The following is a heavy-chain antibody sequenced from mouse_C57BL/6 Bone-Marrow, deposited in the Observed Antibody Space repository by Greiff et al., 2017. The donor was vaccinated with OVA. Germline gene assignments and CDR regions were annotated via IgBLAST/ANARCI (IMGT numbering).Heavy chain of an antibody. Sequence: VKLVESGPGLVQPSQSLSITCTVSGFSLTSYGVHWVRQSPGKGLEWLGVIWSGGSTDYNAAFISRLSISKDNSKSQVFFKMNSLQADDTAIYYCAREGDWGNYRAWFAYWGQGTLVTVSA. J-gene: IGHJ3*01. D-gene: IGHD2-1*01. V-gene: IGHV2-2*01. CDR3: AREGDWGNYRAWFAY. CDR1: GFSLTSYG. CDR2: IWSGGST.